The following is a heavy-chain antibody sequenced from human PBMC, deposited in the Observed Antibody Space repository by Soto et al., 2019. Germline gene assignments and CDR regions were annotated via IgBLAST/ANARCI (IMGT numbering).Heavy chain of an antibody. CDR3: ARHFSVDYFDY. J-gene: IGHJ4*02. CDR2: INHSGST. Sequence: SESLSLTCAVYGGSFSGYYWSWIRQPPGKGLEWIGEINHSGSTNYNPSLKSRVTISVDTSKNQFSLKLSSVTAADTAVYYCARHFSVDYFDYWGQGALVTVSS. CDR1: GGSFSGYY. V-gene: IGHV4-34*01.